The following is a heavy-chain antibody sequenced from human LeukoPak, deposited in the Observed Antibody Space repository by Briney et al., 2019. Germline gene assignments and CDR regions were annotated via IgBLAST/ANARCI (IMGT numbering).Heavy chain of an antibody. V-gene: IGHV1-2*04. Sequence: PGASVKVSCKTSGYTFTGYYIHWVRQAPGQGLEWMGWINPNSGGTKYAQKFQGWVTMTRDTSVSTAYMELTRLTSDDTAVYYCARDKDDYVWGSYRLIDYWGQGTLVTVSS. CDR1: GYTFTGYY. CDR3: ARDKDDYVWGSYRLIDY. CDR2: INPNSGGT. J-gene: IGHJ4*02. D-gene: IGHD3-16*02.